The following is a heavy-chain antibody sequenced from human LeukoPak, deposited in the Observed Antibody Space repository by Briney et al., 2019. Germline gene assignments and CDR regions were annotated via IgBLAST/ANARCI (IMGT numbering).Heavy chain of an antibody. D-gene: IGHD1-26*01. Sequence: VASVKVSCKASGYTFTSYGISWVRQAPGQGLEWMGWISAYNGNTNYAQKLQGRVTMTTDTSTSTAYMELRSLRPEDTAVYYCAMAFPGRGDMDVWGKGTTVTVSS. V-gene: IGHV1-18*01. CDR3: AMAFPGRGDMDV. CDR1: GYTFTSYG. CDR2: ISAYNGNT. J-gene: IGHJ6*03.